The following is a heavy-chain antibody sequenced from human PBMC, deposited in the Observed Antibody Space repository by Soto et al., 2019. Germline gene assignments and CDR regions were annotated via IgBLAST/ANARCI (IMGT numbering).Heavy chain of an antibody. CDR1: GFTFSRYS. CDR3: ARVYSYGMDV. J-gene: IGHJ6*02. Sequence: VQLVESGGGLVQPGGSLRLSCAASGFTFSRYSMNWVRQAPGKGLEWVSYISSSGSPKYYADSVKGRFTISRDNAKNSLYLQMNSLRDEDTAVYYCARVYSYGMDVWGQGTTVTVSS. D-gene: IGHD2-8*01. V-gene: IGHV3-48*02. CDR2: ISSSGSPK.